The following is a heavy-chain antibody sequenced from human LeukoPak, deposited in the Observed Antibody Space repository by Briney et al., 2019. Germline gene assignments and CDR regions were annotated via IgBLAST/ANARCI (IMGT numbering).Heavy chain of an antibody. J-gene: IGHJ4*02. D-gene: IGHD6-25*01. Sequence: GGSLRLSCTASGFTVGDYAMTWVRQAPGKGLEWVGFIRSKVHGETTEYAASVKGRFTISRDHSKNLAYLQMNSLKMEDTAVHYCATYSSGWPYFDYWGQGTLVTVSS. CDR1: GFTVGDYA. CDR3: ATYSSGWPYFDY. CDR2: IRSKVHGETT. V-gene: IGHV3-49*04.